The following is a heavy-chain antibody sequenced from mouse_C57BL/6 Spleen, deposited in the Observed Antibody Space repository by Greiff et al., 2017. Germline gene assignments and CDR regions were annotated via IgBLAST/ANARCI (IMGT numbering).Heavy chain of an antibody. CDR1: GFNIKDYY. Sequence: DVQLQESGAELVRPGASVKLSCTASGFNIKDYYMHWVKQRPEQGLEWIGRIDPEDGDTEYAPKFQGKATMTADTSSNTAYLQLSSLTSEDTAVYYCTTDSSGYPHYFDYWGQGTTLTVSS. D-gene: IGHD3-2*02. CDR3: TTDSSGYPHYFDY. J-gene: IGHJ2*01. V-gene: IGHV14-1*01. CDR2: IDPEDGDT.